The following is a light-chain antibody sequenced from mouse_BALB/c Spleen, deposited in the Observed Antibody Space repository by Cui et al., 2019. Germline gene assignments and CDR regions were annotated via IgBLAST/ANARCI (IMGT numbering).Light chain of an antibody. V-gene: IGKV12-46*01. Sequence: DIQVTESPASLFVPVGETVTITCRASENIYSNLAWYQQKQGKSPQLLVYAATNLADGVPSRFSGSGSGTQYSLKINSLQSEDFGSYYCQHFWGTPFTFGSGTKLEIK. CDR2: AAT. CDR3: QHFWGTPFT. J-gene: IGKJ4*01. CDR1: ENIYSN.